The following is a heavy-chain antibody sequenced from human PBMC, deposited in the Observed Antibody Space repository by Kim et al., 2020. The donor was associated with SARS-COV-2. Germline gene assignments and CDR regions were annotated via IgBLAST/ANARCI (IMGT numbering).Heavy chain of an antibody. CDR2: ISGSGGST. CDR3: SKDRYSSSCYLDY. V-gene: IGHV3-23*01. Sequence: GGSLRLSCAASGFTSSNYAMSWVRQAPGKGLEWVSGISGSGGSTYYGDSVKGRFTISRDNSKNTLYLQMNSLRAEDTAIYYCSKDRYSSSCYLDYWGQGTLVTVSS. D-gene: IGHD6-6*01. J-gene: IGHJ4*02. CDR1: GFTSSNYA.